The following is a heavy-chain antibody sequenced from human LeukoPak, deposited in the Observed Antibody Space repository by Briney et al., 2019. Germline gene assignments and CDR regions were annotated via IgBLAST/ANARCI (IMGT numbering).Heavy chain of an antibody. J-gene: IGHJ4*02. V-gene: IGHV4-34*01. CDR1: GGSFSGYY. CDR3: AYSWRVSGAFDY. D-gene: IGHD1-26*01. Sequence: SETLSLTCAVYGGSFSGYYWSWIRQPPGKGLEWIGEINHSGSTNYNPSLKSRVTISVDTSKNQFSLKLSSVTAADTAVYYCAYSWRVSGAFDYWGQGTLVTVSS. CDR2: INHSGST.